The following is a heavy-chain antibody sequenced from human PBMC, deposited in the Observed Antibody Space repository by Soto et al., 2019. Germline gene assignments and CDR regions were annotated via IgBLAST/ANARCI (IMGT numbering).Heavy chain of an antibody. D-gene: IGHD5-18*01. CDR1: GFTFDGYA. J-gene: IGHJ4*02. CDR2: ISWNSGSI. CDR3: AKGGYSYGSGSDY. Sequence: SLRLSCAASGFTFDGYAMHWVRQAQGKGLEWVSGISWNSGSIGYADSVKGRFTISRDNAKNSLYLQMNSLRAEDTALYYCAKGGYSYGSGSDYWGQGTLVTVSS. V-gene: IGHV3-9*01.